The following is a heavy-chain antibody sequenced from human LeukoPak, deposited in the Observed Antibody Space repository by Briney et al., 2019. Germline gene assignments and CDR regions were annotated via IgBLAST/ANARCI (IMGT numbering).Heavy chain of an antibody. D-gene: IGHD6-19*01. V-gene: IGHV5-51*01. Sequence: GESLKISCQSSGYNFTPYWIGWVRQMPGKGLEWVGIIYPGDSDTRYRPSFQGQVTISADKSISTAYLQWSSLKASDTAMYYCATTYTRGWFDFDYWGQGTLVTVSS. J-gene: IGHJ4*02. CDR2: IYPGDSDT. CDR3: ATTYTRGWFDFDY. CDR1: GYNFTPYW.